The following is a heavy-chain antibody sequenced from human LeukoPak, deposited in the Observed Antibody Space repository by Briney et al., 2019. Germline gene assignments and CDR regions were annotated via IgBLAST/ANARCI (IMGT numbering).Heavy chain of an antibody. Sequence: GGSLRLSCAASGFTFSSYSMNWVRQAPGKGLEWVPSISGSSKYIFYADSVKGRFTISRDNAKNSLYLQMNSLRAEDTAVYYCARGDYDILTGHPYYFDYWGQGTLVTVSS. D-gene: IGHD3-9*01. J-gene: IGHJ4*02. V-gene: IGHV3-21*01. CDR2: ISGSSKYI. CDR3: ARGDYDILTGHPYYFDY. CDR1: GFTFSSYS.